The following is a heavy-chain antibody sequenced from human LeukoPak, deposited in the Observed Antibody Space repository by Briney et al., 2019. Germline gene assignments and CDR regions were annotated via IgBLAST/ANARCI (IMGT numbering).Heavy chain of an antibody. CDR3: ARELLWFGELLSSNWFDP. CDR1: GGSFSGDF. D-gene: IGHD3-10*01. Sequence: SETLSLTCAVYGGSFSGDFWSWIRQSPGKGLEWIGEINHGGSTNYNPSLKSRVTISVDTSKNQFSLKLSSVTAADTAVYYCARELLWFGELLSSNWFDPWGQGTLVTVSS. J-gene: IGHJ5*02. CDR2: INHGGST. V-gene: IGHV4-34*01.